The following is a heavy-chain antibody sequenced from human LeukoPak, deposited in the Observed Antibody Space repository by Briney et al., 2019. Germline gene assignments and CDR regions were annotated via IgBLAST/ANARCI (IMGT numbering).Heavy chain of an antibody. V-gene: IGHV3-30*01. CDR3: ARDPDSSGWYRFDY. D-gene: IGHD6-19*01. CDR2: VSYDGSDE. J-gene: IGHJ4*02. Sequence: GRSLRLSCAASGSTFSSYAMHWVRQAPGKGLEWVAVVSYDGSDENYADSVKGRFTISRDNSKYTLFLQMNSLRAEDTAVYYCARDPDSSGWYRFDYWGQGTLVTVSS. CDR1: GSTFSSYA.